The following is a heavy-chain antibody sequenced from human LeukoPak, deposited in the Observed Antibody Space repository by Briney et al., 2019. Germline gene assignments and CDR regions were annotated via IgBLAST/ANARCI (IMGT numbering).Heavy chain of an antibody. J-gene: IGHJ4*02. Sequence: GWSLRLSCTASGFAFGDFAMSWVRQAPGKGLEWVAFIRSKSYSGTTEHAASVKGRFTISRDDSKSIAYLQMNSLNTDDTAVYYCTRVIRLSGGRYYFDYWGQGTLVTVSS. D-gene: IGHD3-9*01. CDR3: TRVIRLSGGRYYFDY. V-gene: IGHV3-49*04. CDR2: IRSKSYSGTT. CDR1: GFAFGDFA.